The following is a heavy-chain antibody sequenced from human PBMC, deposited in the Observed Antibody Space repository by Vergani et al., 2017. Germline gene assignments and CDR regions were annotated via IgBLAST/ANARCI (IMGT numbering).Heavy chain of an antibody. Sequence: QVQLQQWGAGLLKPSETLSLTCAVYGGSFSDYYWSWIRQPPGKGLEWIGDINHSGSTNYNPSLKSRVTMSVDTSKNQFSLKLSSVTATDTAIYFCARGNPYVDFDIWGQGTMITVSS. J-gene: IGHJ3*02. V-gene: IGHV4-34*01. CDR3: ARGNPYVDFDI. D-gene: IGHD3-16*01. CDR1: GGSFSDYY. CDR2: INHSGST.